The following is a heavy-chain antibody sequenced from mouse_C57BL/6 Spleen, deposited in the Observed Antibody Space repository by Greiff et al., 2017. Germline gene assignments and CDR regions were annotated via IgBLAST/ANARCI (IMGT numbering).Heavy chain of an antibody. J-gene: IGHJ2*01. Sequence: QVQLQQPGAELVRPGSSVKLSCKASGYTFTSYWMHWVKQRPIQGLEWIGNIDPSDSETHYNQKFKDKATLTVDKSSSTAYLQLRSLTSEDSAVYYCARESNQYFGDWGQGTTLTVSS. CDR3: ARESNQYFGD. CDR1: GYTFTSYW. CDR2: IDPSDSET. V-gene: IGHV1-52*01. D-gene: IGHD2-5*01.